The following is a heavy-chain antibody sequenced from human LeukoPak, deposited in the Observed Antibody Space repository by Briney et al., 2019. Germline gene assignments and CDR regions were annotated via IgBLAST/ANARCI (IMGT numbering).Heavy chain of an antibody. CDR1: GFTFSTYT. CDR2: ISYDGSNR. J-gene: IGHJ5*01. CDR3: ARAVLATKSEHWFDS. D-gene: IGHD2-8*01. Sequence: PGGPLRLSCAASGFTFSTYTMHWVRQAPGKGLQWVALISYDGSNRYYRDSVEGRFTISRDNSKNTLYLQMDSLRAEDTAVYYCARAVLATKSEHWFDSWGQGTLVTVSS. V-gene: IGHV3-30*04.